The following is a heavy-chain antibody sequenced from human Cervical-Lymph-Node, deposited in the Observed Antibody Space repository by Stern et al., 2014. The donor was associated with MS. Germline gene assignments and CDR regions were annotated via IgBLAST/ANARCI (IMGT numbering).Heavy chain of an antibody. D-gene: IGHD3-10*01. CDR2: TRSKANSYPT. J-gene: IGHJ1*01. CDR1: GFTFSDHY. CDR3: ARDTARGGRCEAGRKPPCRRA. Sequence: EVQLVQSGGGLVQPGGSLRLSCAASGFTFSDHYMDWVRQAPGKGLEWVGRTRSKANSYPTEYAASVKGRSTISRDDSKNSLYLQMNSLKTEDTAVYYCARDTARGGRCEAGRKPPCRRAWG. V-gene: IGHV3-72*01.